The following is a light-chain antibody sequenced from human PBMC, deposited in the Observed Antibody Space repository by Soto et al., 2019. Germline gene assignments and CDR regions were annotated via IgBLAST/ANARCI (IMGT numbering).Light chain of an antibody. Sequence: DIQMTQSPSSLSASVGDRVTITCRASQSISSYLNWYQQKPERAPKLLIYAASSLQSGAPSRFSRSRSATDFTLTISSLQPEDFATYYCPQSFSNPRTFGQGTKVDIK. CDR2: AAS. CDR3: PQSFSNPRT. CDR1: QSISSY. V-gene: IGKV1-39*01. J-gene: IGKJ1*01.